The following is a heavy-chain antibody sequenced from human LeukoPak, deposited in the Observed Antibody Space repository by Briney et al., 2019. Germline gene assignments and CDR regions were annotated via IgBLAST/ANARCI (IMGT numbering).Heavy chain of an antibody. D-gene: IGHD6-19*01. CDR2: ISSSSSYT. Sequence: GGSLRLSCAASGFTFSDYHMSWIRQAPGKGLEWVSYISSSSSYTNYADSVKGQFTISRDNAKNSLYLQMNSLRAEDTAVYYCASIAVAAPQDYWGQGTLVTVSS. CDR1: GFTFSDYH. V-gene: IGHV3-11*06. J-gene: IGHJ4*02. CDR3: ASIAVAAPQDY.